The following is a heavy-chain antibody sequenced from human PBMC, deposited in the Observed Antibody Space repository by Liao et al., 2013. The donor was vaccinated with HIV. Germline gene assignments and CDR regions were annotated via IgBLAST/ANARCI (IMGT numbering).Heavy chain of an antibody. CDR2: MDYSGST. D-gene: IGHD3-10*01. Sequence: QLQLQESGPGLVKPSETLSLTCTVSGASISSSSYYWGWIRQPPGKGLEWIGSMDYSGSTYDNPSLQSRVTISIDTSKNQFSLKLSSVTAADTAVYYCARDQVDTLVRGLKSNYYHYMDVWGKGTTVTVSS. V-gene: IGHV4-39*07. CDR1: GASISSSSYY. J-gene: IGHJ6*03. CDR3: ARDQVDTLVRGLKSNYYHYMDV.